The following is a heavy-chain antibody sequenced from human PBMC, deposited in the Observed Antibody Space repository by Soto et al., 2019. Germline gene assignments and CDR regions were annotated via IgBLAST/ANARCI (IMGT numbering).Heavy chain of an antibody. Sequence: QVQLVESGGGVVQPGRSLRLSCAASGFTFSSYGMHWVRQAPGKGLEWVAVIWYDGSNKYYADSVKGRFTISRDNSKNTLYLQMHSLRAEDTAVYYCARDQITGAFDYWGQGTLVTVSS. J-gene: IGHJ4*02. V-gene: IGHV3-33*01. D-gene: IGHD7-27*01. CDR1: GFTFSSYG. CDR3: ARDQITGAFDY. CDR2: IWYDGSNK.